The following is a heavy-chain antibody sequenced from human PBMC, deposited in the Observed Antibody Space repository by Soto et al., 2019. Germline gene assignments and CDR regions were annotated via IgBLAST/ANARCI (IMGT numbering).Heavy chain of an antibody. CDR3: ARYYSSYFDY. CDR2: IYYSGST. V-gene: IGHV4-39*01. Sequence: ETLTLTCTVSGGSISNSSYYWGWIRQPPGKGLEWIGSIYYSGSTYYNPSLKSRVTISVDTSKNQFSLKLSSVTAADTAVYYCARYYSSYFDYWGQGTLVTVSS. D-gene: IGHD1-26*01. CDR1: GGSISNSSYY. J-gene: IGHJ4*02.